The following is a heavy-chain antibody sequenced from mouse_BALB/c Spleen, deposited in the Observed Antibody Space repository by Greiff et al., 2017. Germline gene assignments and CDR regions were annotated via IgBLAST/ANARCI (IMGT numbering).Heavy chain of an antibody. CDR1: GYTFTSYV. V-gene: IGHV1-14*01. CDR2: INPYNDGT. J-gene: IGHJ3*01. CDR3: ARRYDYDVFAY. Sequence: VQLKESGPELVKPGASVKMSCKASGYTFTSYVMHWVKQKPGQGLEWIGYINPYNDGTKYNEKFKGKATLTSDKSSSTAYMELSSLTSEDSAVYYCARRYDYDVFAYWGQGTLVTVSA. D-gene: IGHD2-4*01.